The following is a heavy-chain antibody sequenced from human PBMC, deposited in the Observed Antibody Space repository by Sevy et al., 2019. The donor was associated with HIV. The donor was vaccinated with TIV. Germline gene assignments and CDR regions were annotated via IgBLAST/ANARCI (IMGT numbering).Heavy chain of an antibody. D-gene: IGHD3-10*01. CDR2: FYLRGSA. V-gene: IGHV4-59*11. CDR1: GVSISSHF. CDR3: AREVHFYSSGFSAGMDV. J-gene: IGHJ6*02. Sequence: SETLSLTCSVSGVSISSHFWSWIRQPRGKGLEWIGYFYLRGSANYHPSLKSRVTISGDTSKNQFSLKLTSVTAADTAVYYCAREVHFYSSGFSAGMDVWGQGTTVTVSS.